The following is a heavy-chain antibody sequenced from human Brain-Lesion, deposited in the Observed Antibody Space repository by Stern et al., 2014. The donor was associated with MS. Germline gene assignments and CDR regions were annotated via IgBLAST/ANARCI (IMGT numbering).Heavy chain of an antibody. Sequence: QVQLVQSGPGLVKPSETLSLTCTVSGGSISRSTYYWGLLRLSPGKGLEWIGSVYYSGSTFYNPSLKRRVTISGPLSTHHVSLPLASVTAADTGLYYCARASGLFEYWGQGVLVTVSS. J-gene: IGHJ4*02. CDR2: VYYSGST. CDR1: GGSISRSTYY. CDR3: ARASGLFEY. V-gene: IGHV4-39*02. D-gene: IGHD3-16*01.